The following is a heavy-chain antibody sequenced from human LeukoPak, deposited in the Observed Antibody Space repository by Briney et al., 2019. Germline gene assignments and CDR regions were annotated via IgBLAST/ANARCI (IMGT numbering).Heavy chain of an antibody. CDR1: GYTFTSYD. V-gene: IGHV1-8*01. Sequence: ASVKVSCKASGYTFTSYDINWVRQATGHGLEWMGWMNPNSGNTGYAQKFQGRVTMTRNTSISTAYMELSSLRSEDTAVYYCARGARYCSSTSCYGGEDYWGQGTLVTVSS. D-gene: IGHD2-2*01. J-gene: IGHJ4*02. CDR3: ARGARYCSSTSCYGGEDY. CDR2: MNPNSGNT.